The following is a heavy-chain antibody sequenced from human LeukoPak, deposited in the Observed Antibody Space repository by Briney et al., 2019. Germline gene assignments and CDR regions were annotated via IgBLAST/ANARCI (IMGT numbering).Heavy chain of an antibody. J-gene: IGHJ4*02. CDR2: ISGSNSYI. CDR1: GFTFNSYS. Sequence: GGSLRLSCSASGFTFNSYSMNWVRQAPGKGLEWVSSISGSNSYIYYADSVRGRFTISRDNAEKSLYLQMESLRDDDTAVYYCAREGTGRQDFDYWGQGTLVTVSS. V-gene: IGHV3-21*01. CDR3: AREGTGRQDFDY.